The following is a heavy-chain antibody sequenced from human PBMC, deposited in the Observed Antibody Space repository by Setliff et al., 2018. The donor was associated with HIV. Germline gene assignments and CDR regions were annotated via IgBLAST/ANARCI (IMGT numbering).Heavy chain of an antibody. CDR3: ARRVPHLDY. CDR2: IDTDNGYR. V-gene: IGHV1-3*04. CDR1: GYTFSEYA. J-gene: IGHJ4*02. Sequence: ASVKVSCKASGYTFSEYAIHWVRQAPGQRLEWMGRIDTDNGYRRYSPKLQGRITLTRDTSMSTAYMELSGLTSDDTAVYYCARRVPHLDYWGQGTLVTVSS. D-gene: IGHD3-3*02.